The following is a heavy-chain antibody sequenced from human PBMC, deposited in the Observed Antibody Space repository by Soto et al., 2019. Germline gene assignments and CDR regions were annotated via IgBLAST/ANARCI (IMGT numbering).Heavy chain of an antibody. D-gene: IGHD4-17*01. CDR1: GGSISSSSYY. Sequence: SETLSLTCTVSGGSISSSSYYWGWIRQPPGKGLEWIGSIYYSGSTYYNPSLKSRVTISVDTSKNQFSLKLSSVTAADTAVYYCARPMTTVTTRPADWFDSSGQGTLVTVSS. V-gene: IGHV4-39*01. CDR3: ARPMTTVTTRPADWFDS. J-gene: IGHJ5*01. CDR2: IYYSGST.